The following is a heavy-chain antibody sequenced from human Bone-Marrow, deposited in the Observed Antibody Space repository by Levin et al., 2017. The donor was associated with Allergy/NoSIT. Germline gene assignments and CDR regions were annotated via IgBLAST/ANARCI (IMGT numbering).Heavy chain of an antibody. CDR1: GFTFGQYG. J-gene: IGHJ4*02. CDR2: ISSDGTNE. Sequence: SGGSLRLSCAASGFTFGQYGMHWVRQTPGKGLEWVAVISSDGTNEAYADSVKGRFTISRDNSKNTLSLQMNSLRAEDTAVFYCAKDASAFGDYVFDSWGQGTLVTVSS. D-gene: IGHD4-17*01. CDR3: AKDASAFGDYVFDS. V-gene: IGHV3-30*18.